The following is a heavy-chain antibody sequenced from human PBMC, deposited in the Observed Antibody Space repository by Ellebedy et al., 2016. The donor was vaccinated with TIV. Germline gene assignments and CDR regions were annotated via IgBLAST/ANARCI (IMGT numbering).Heavy chain of an antibody. V-gene: IGHV3-23*01. J-gene: IGHJ4*02. CDR3: ASYVDTAMVFDY. CDR1: GFTFSSYA. CDR2: ISGSGGST. D-gene: IGHD5-18*01. Sequence: GESLKISCAASGFTFSSYAMSWVRQVPGKGLEWVSAISGSGGSTYYADSVKGRFPISRDNSKNTLYLQMNSLRAEDTAVYYCASYVDTAMVFDYWGQGTLVTVSS.